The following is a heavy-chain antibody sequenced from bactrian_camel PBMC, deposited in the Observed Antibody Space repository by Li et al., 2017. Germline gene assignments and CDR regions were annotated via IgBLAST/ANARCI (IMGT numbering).Heavy chain of an antibody. J-gene: IGHJ4*01. V-gene: IGHV3S55*01. CDR2: ISSERST. CDR1: GHSVSSDS. D-gene: IGHD7*01. CDR3: AADRYCRGGLVLHVAGYNY. Sequence: VQLVESGGDSAQAGGSLRLSCVVSGHSVSSDSQFCAGWFRQAQGDGCELVPTISSERSTYYADSVKGRFTVSQDNANNTLFLQMNSLKPEDTGMYYCAADRYCRGGLVLHVAGYNYWGQGTQVTVS.